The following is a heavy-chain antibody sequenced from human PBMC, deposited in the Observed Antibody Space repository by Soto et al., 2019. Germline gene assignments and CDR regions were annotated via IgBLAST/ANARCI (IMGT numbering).Heavy chain of an antibody. V-gene: IGHV4-59*01. J-gene: IGHJ6*02. CDR3: ARGGGYDFRSSQAPPIDV. CDR1: GGSISDFY. D-gene: IGHD3-3*01. CDR2: LYYTGST. Sequence: PSETLSLTCNVSGGSISDFYWSWIRHSPGKRLEWIGYLYYTGSTNYNPALRSRVTISLDTSKNQFSLKVRSVTAADTAVYYCARGGGYDFRSSQAPPIDVWGQGTTVTVSS.